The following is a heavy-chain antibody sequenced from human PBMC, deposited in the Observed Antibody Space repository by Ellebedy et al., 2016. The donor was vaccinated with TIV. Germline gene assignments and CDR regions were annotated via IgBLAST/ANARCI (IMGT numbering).Heavy chain of an antibody. V-gene: IGHV3-9*01. CDR3: AKTSTYYDFWSGPNDFDY. CDR2: ITWNSEST. CDR1: GFIFDDYA. Sequence: SLKISCAASGFIFDDYALHWVRQAPGKGLEWVSGITWNSESTAYADSVKGRFTISRDNAKNSLYLQMNSLRPEDTALYYCAKTSTYYDFWSGPNDFDYWGQGTLVTVSS. J-gene: IGHJ4*02. D-gene: IGHD3-3*01.